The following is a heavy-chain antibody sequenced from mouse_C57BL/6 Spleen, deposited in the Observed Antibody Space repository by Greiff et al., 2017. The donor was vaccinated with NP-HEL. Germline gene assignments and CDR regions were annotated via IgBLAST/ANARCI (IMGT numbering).Heavy chain of an antibody. CDR2: IYPGDGDT. Sequence: VKLMESGPELVKPGASVKISCKASGYAFSSSWMNWVKQRPGKGLEWIGRIYPGDGDTNYNGKFKGKATLTADKSSSTAYMQLSSLTSEDSAVYFCARLGSNYSYFDYWGQGTTLTVSS. CDR3: ARLGSNYSYFDY. CDR1: GYAFSSSW. V-gene: IGHV1-82*01. D-gene: IGHD2-5*01. J-gene: IGHJ2*01.